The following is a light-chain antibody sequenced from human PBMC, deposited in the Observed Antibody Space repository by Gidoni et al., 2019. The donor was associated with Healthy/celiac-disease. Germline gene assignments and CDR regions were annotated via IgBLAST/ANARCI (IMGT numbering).Light chain of an antibody. V-gene: IGKV1-33*01. CDR3: QPYDNLPPF. CDR1: QDISNY. CDR2: DAS. Sequence: DIQMTQSPSSLSASVGDRVTITCQASQDISNYLNWSQQKPGKAPKLLIYDASNLETGVPSRFSGSGSGTDFTFTISSLQPEDIATYYCQPYDNLPPFFGGGTKVEIK. J-gene: IGKJ4*01.